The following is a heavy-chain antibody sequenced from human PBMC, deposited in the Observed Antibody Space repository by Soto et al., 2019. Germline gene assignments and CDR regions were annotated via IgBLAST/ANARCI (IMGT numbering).Heavy chain of an antibody. D-gene: IGHD3-3*01. CDR3: ARRVLIFGVVSKSHDY. J-gene: IGHJ4*02. CDR1: GGYLSSSSYY. V-gene: IGHV4-39*01. Sequence: SQTLSLTCTVSGGYLSSSSYYCGWIRQPPGKAQEWIGSIYYSGSTYYNPSLKSRFTISVDTSKNQFSLKLSSVTAADTAVFYCARRVLIFGVVSKSHDYWGQGTLVTVSS. CDR2: IYYSGST.